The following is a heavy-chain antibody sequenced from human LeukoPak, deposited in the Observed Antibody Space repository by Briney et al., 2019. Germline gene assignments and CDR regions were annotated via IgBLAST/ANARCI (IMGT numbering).Heavy chain of an antibody. CDR1: GFTFSSYD. CDR2: ISYDGSNK. J-gene: IGHJ4*02. Sequence: PGRSLRLSCAASGFTFSSYDMHGVRQAPGKGLEWVAVISYDGSNKYYADSVKGLFTISRDNSKHTLYLQMNSLRAEDTAVYYCAKDRSLSYFDYWGQGTLVTVAS. V-gene: IGHV3-30*18. CDR3: AKDRSLSYFDY.